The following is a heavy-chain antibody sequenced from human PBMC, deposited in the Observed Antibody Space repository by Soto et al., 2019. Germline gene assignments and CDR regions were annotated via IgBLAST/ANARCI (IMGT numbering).Heavy chain of an antibody. D-gene: IGHD1-26*01. CDR3: ASSIVGATWGLDY. CDR2: IYYSGST. CDR1: GGSVSSGSYY. J-gene: IGHJ4*02. V-gene: IGHV4-61*01. Sequence: SSETLSLTCTVSGGSVSSGSYYWSWIRQPPGKGLEWIGYIYYSGSTNYNPSLKSRVTISVDTSKNQFSLKLSSVTAADTAVYYCASSIVGATWGLDYWGQGTLVTVSS.